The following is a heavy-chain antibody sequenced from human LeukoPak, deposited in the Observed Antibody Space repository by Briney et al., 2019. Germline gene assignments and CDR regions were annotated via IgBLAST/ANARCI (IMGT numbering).Heavy chain of an antibody. CDR2: ITSSRIYI. CDR1: GFTFSTYS. V-gene: IGHV3-21*01. CDR3: ARDGSRGNLVTAPDF. D-gene: IGHD2-21*02. J-gene: IGHJ4*02. Sequence: PGGSLRLSCAASGFTFSTYSMNWVRQAPGKGLEWVSSITSSRIYIYYADSVKGRFTISRDNAKNSLYLQMNSLRAGDTAVYYCARDGSRGNLVTAPDFWGQGTLVTVSS.